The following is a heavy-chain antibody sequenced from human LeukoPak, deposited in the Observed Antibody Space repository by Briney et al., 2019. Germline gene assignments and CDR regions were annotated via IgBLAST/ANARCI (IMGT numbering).Heavy chain of an antibody. J-gene: IGHJ4*02. CDR1: GFTFDDYA. CDR3: AKDMKGYIRGGACDY. CDR2: ISWNSGSI. Sequence: PGGSRRLSCAASGFTFDDYAMHWVRQAPGKGLEWVSGISWNSGSIGYADSVKGRFTISRDNAKNSLYLQMNSLRAEDTALYYCAKDMKGYIRGGACDYWGQGTLVTVSS. V-gene: IGHV3-9*01. D-gene: IGHD1-1*01.